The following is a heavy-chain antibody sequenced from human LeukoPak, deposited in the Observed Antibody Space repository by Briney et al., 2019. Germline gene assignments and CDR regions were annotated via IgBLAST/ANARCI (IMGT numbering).Heavy chain of an antibody. V-gene: IGHV3-48*01. CDR1: GFTFSSYS. D-gene: IGHD2-21*01. J-gene: IGHJ4*02. CDR3: ARRTCGGDCYLDY. CDR2: ISSSSSTI. Sequence: QTGGSLRLSCAASGFTFSSYSMNWVRQAPGKGLEWVSYISSSSSTIYYADSVKGRFTISRDNAKNSLYLQMNSLRAEDTAVYYCARRTCGGDCYLDYWGQGTLVTVSS.